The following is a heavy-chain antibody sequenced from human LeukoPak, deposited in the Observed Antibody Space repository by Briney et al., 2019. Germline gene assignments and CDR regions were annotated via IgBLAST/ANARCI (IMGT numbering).Heavy chain of an antibody. Sequence: ASVKVSCKVSGYTLTELSMHWVRQAPGKGLEWMGGFDPEDGETIYAQKFQGRVTMTEDTSTDTAYMELSSLRSEDTAVYYCATDRECYGGDCYAFDIWGQGTMVTVSS. D-gene: IGHD2-21*01. CDR2: FDPEDGET. V-gene: IGHV1-24*01. J-gene: IGHJ3*02. CDR1: GYTLTELS. CDR3: ATDRECYGGDCYAFDI.